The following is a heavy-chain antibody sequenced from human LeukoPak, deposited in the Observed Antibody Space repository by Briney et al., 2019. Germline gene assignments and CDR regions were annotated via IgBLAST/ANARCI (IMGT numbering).Heavy chain of an antibody. D-gene: IGHD6-19*01. V-gene: IGHV4-59*12. J-gene: IGHJ4*02. CDR2: IYYSGST. Sequence: SETLSLTCTVSGGSISSYYWSWIRQPPGKGLEWIGYIYYSGSTNYNPSLKSRVTMSVDTSKNQFSLKLSSVTAADTAVYYCAREGSGWYEGFDYWGQGTLVTVSS. CDR3: AREGSGWYEGFDY. CDR1: GGSISSYY.